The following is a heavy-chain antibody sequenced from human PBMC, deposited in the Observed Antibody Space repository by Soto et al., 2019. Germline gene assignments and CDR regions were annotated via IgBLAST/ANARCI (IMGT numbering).Heavy chain of an antibody. J-gene: IGHJ4*02. D-gene: IGHD3-22*01. CDR3: ATPFFQDYYDSSGYYL. CDR1: GFTFSSYS. Sequence: GSLRLSCAASGFTFSSYSMNWVRQAPGKGLEWVSYISSSSSTIYYADSVKGRFTISRDNAKNSLYLQMNSLRDEDTAVYYCATPFFQDYYDSSGYYLWGQGTLVTVSS. V-gene: IGHV3-48*02. CDR2: ISSSSSTI.